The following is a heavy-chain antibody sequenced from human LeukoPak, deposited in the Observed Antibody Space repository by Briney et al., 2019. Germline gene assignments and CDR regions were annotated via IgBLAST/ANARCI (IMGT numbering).Heavy chain of an antibody. J-gene: IGHJ4*02. CDR2: ISTTERT. CDR1: GGSISTHY. CDR3: AREVEMATQFDY. V-gene: IGHV4-4*07. D-gene: IGHD5-24*01. Sequence: SETLSLTCTVSGGSISTHYWSWIRQPARKGLEWIGRISTTERTNYNPDLKSRVTMSIDTSKNQFSLKLSSVTAADTAVYYCAREVEMATQFDYWGQGTLVTVSS.